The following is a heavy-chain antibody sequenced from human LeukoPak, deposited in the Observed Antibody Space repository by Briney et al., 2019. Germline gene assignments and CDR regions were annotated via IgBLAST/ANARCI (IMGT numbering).Heavy chain of an antibody. D-gene: IGHD1-26*01. CDR2: INEGGSVT. CDR3: ARDSMWSGGATTY. J-gene: IGHJ4*02. CDR1: GFTFSNYW. V-gene: IGHV3-74*01. Sequence: GGSLRLSCAASGFTFSNYWMHWVRQAPGKGLVWVSRINEGGSVTDYADSVKGRFTISRDNAKNSLYLQMNSLRAEDTAVYYCARDSMWSGGATTYWGQGTLVTVSS.